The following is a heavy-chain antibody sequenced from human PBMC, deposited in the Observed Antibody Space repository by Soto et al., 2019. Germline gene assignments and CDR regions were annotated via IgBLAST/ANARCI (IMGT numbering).Heavy chain of an antibody. CDR1: GFTFSNHG. D-gene: IGHD2-15*01. CDR3: ARDRGWSRSHYSAS. CDR2: ISYDGRNK. Sequence: QVQSVESGGGVVQPGTSLRLSCAVSGFTFSNHGMHWVRQAPGKGLEWVAFISYDGRNKDYVDSLKGRFTISRDNFKDTLFLQMNTLRADDTAVYYCARDRGWSRSHYSASWGQGTLVTVSS. J-gene: IGHJ4*02. V-gene: IGHV3-33*01.